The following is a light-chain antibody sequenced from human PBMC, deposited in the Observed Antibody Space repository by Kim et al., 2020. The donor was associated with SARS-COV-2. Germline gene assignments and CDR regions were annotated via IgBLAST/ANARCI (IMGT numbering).Light chain of an antibody. Sequence: SPGDSATLACRVSQGIANSLACYQQKPGQPPRVIIYDASTRATAVPDRFSGTGSGTQFTLTISNVQSEDFAVYYCQQYNNWPPVKSFGQGTKLEI. CDR2: DAS. CDR3: QQYNNWPPVKS. CDR1: QGIANS. V-gene: IGKV3-15*01. J-gene: IGKJ2*03.